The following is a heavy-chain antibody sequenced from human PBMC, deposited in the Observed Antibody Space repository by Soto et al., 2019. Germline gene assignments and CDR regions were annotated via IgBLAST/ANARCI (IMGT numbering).Heavy chain of an antibody. J-gene: IGHJ4*02. CDR2: INPNGGST. D-gene: IGHD6-6*01. V-gene: IGHV1-46*03. CDR1: GYIFTNFY. Sequence: QVQLVQPGAEVKKPGASVKFSCKASGYIFTNFYIHWVRQAPGQGLEWIGIINPNGGSTNYAQNFHGRVTMTRDTSTSTVYMDLSSLRSEDTAVYYCTRGLASGDYWGQGTPITVSS. CDR3: TRGLASGDY.